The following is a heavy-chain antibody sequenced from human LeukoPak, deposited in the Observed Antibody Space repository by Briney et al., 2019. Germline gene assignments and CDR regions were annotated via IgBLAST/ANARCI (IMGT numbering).Heavy chain of an antibody. D-gene: IGHD4-17*01. V-gene: IGHV4-39*01. CDR2: IYYSGST. CDR3: ARHGLKVTTWGAGGY. J-gene: IGHJ4*02. CDR1: GGSISSSSYY. Sequence: SETLSLTCTVSGGSISSSSYYWGWTRQPPGKGLEWIGSIYYSGSTYYNPSLKSRVPISVGTPKNHLSLEMNYVTAADAAVYYCARHGLKVTTWGAGGYWGQGTLVTVSS.